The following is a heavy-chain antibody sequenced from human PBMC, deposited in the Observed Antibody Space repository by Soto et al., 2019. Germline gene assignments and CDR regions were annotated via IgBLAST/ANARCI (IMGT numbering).Heavy chain of an antibody. CDR2: IQSGGTT. D-gene: IGHD2-15*01. V-gene: IGHV3-66*01. J-gene: IGHJ6*04. Sequence: EVQLVESGGGLVQPGGSLRLSCAASGFTVSSKYMTWVRQAPGKGLEWVSLIQSGGTTYYADSAKGRFTISRDTSENTLHLQMDSLRVEDTAVYYCARDDVLCDGGRCYGIPLAVWGKGTTVTVSS. CDR3: ARDDVLCDGGRCYGIPLAV. CDR1: GFTVSSKY.